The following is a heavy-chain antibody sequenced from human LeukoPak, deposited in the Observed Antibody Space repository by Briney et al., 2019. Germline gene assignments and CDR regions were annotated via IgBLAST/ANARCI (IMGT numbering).Heavy chain of an antibody. CDR3: VGVGSGKAFDY. D-gene: IGHD3-10*01. V-gene: IGHV3-11*01. J-gene: IGHJ4*02. CDR2: INSGGITI. CDR1: GFTLSDYY. Sequence: GGSLRLSCAASGFTLSDYYMSWIRQAPGKGLEWVSHINSGGITINYADSVKGRFTISRDNAQNSSYLQMNSLRAENTAVYYCVGVGSGKAFDYWGQGTLVTVSS.